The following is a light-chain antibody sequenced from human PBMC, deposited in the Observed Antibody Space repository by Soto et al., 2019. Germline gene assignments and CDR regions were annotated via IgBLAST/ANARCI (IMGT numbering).Light chain of an antibody. CDR2: GAS. Sequence: EIVLTQSPATLSLSPGERATLGCRASQSVSSYLAWYQQKPGQAPRLLIYGASTRATGIPARFSGSGSGTEFTLTISSLQSEDFAVYYCQQYNNWPDTFGQGTKVAIK. CDR1: QSVSSY. CDR3: QQYNNWPDT. J-gene: IGKJ1*01. V-gene: IGKV3-15*01.